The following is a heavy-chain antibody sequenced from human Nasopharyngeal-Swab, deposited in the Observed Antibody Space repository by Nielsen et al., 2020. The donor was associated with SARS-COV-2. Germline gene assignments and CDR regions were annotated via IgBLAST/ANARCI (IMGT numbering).Heavy chain of an antibody. Sequence: RQAQGQGLEWVSSISSSSYIYYADSVKGRFTISRDNAKNSLYLQMNSLRAEDTAVYYCARHRFGIAVADSDYWGQGTLVTVSS. CDR3: ARHRFGIAVADSDY. D-gene: IGHD6-19*01. J-gene: IGHJ4*02. V-gene: IGHV3-69-1*01. CDR2: ISSSSYI.